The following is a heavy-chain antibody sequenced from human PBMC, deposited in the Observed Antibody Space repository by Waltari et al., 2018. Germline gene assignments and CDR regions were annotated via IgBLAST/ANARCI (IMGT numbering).Heavy chain of an antibody. Sequence: QLQLVESGGGVVQPGKSLRLSCAASGFTMSSYFVHWVRQAPGKGREWVAVVWSDGNEKYYGDAVKGRFTISRDNAKDSVYLQMNSLRADDTAMYYCVRDHWGPDYWGQGTLVTVSS. D-gene: IGHD7-27*01. CDR3: VRDHWGPDY. J-gene: IGHJ4*02. CDR1: GFTMSSYF. CDR2: VWSDGNEK. V-gene: IGHV3-33*01.